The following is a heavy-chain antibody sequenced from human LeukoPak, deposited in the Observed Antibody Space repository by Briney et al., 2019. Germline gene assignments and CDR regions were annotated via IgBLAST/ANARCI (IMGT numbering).Heavy chain of an antibody. CDR1: GFTASSNC. Sequence: PGGSLRLSCAASGFTASSNCVTWVRQAPGREREGVSVIWGDGRLFYADSVTGRFSVSRDNSENTIYLQMTGLRADDTALYFCARERSDKDMSGGSSFDVWGQGTLVIVSS. V-gene: IGHV3-53*01. D-gene: IGHD3-3*01. CDR2: IWGDGRL. CDR3: ARERSDKDMSGGSSFDV. J-gene: IGHJ3*01.